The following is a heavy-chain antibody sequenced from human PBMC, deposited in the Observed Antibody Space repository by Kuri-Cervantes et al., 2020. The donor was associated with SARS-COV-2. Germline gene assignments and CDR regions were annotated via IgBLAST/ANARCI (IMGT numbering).Heavy chain of an antibody. V-gene: IGHV3-33*01. D-gene: IGHD4-11*01. J-gene: IGHJ6*02. CDR2: IRYDGSNK. Sequence: GGSLRLSCAAYGFTFSSYGMHWVRQAPGKGLEWVAVIRYDGSNKYYADSVKGRFTISRDNSKNTLYLQMNSLRAEDTAVYYCARCAFTDYSNYYYYYYYGMDVWGQGTTVTVSS. CDR3: ARCAFTDYSNYYYYYYYGMDV. CDR1: GFTFSSYG.